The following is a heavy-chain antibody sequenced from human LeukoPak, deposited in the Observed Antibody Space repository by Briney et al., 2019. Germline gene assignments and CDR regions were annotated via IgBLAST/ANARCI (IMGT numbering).Heavy chain of an antibody. CDR2: IIPIFGTA. Sequence: SVKVSCKASGGTFSSYAISWVRQAPGQGLEWMGGIIPIFGTANYAQKFQGRVTITADESMSTAYMELSSLRSEDTAVYYCAACSGGSCYIVYWGQGTLVTVSS. CDR3: AACSGGSCYIVY. CDR1: GGTFSSYA. D-gene: IGHD2-15*01. J-gene: IGHJ4*02. V-gene: IGHV1-69*13.